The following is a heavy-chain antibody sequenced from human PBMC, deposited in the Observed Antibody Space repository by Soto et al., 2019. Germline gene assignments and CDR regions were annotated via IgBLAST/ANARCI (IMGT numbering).Heavy chain of an antibody. V-gene: IGHV1-3*01. CDR1: GYTFTSYA. D-gene: IGHD6-13*01. Sequence: ASVKVSCKASGYTFTSYAMHWVRQAPGQRLEWMGWINAGNGNTKYSQKFQGRVTITRDTSASTAYMELSSLRSEDTAVYYCGAGTIRGARYYYYGMDVWGQGTTVTVSS. J-gene: IGHJ6*02. CDR2: INAGNGNT. CDR3: GAGTIRGARYYYYGMDV.